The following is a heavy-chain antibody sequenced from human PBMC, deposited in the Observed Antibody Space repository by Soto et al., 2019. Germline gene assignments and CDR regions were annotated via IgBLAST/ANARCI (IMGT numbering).Heavy chain of an antibody. J-gene: IGHJ3*02. CDR2: IYWDDDK. D-gene: IGHD3-3*01. CDR1: GFSLSTSGVG. CDR3: AHILWSIYAFDI. Sequence: QITLKESGPTLVKPTQTLTLTCTFSGFSLSTSGVGVGWIRQPPGKALEWLALIYWDDDKRYSPSLKSRLTIXKXXSKNQVVLTMTNMDPVDTATYYCAHILWSIYAFDIWGQGTMVTVSS. V-gene: IGHV2-5*02.